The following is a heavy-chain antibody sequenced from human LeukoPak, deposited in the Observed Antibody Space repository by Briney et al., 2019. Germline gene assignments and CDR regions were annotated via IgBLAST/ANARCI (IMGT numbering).Heavy chain of an antibody. J-gene: IGHJ4*02. CDR3: ARATLLDQ. Sequence: PGGSLRLSCAASGFTFSNYPMNWVRQAPGKGLEWVANIKQDGSDKYYVDSVKGRFTISRDNAKNSLYLQMNSLRAEDTAVYYCARATLLDQWGQGTLVTVSS. CDR2: IKQDGSDK. CDR1: GFTFSNYP. V-gene: IGHV3-7*01.